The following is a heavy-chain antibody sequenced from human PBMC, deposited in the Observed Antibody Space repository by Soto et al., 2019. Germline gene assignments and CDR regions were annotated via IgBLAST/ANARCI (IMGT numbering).Heavy chain of an antibody. CDR1: GFTFSSYS. D-gene: IGHD6-13*01. CDR3: ARGDRAAAGTYGMDV. J-gene: IGHJ6*02. Sequence: PVGSLRLSCAASGFTFSSYSMNWVRQAPGKGLEWVSSISSSSSYIYYADSVKGRFTISRDNAKNSLYLQMNSLRAEDTAVYYCARGDRAAAGTYGMDVWGQGTTVTVSS. V-gene: IGHV3-21*01. CDR2: ISSSSSYI.